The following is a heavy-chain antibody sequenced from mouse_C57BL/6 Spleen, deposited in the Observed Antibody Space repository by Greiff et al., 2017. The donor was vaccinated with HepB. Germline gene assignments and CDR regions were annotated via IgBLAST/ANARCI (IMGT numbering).Heavy chain of an antibody. J-gene: IGHJ4*01. CDR2: INPNNGGT. D-gene: IGHD2-4*01. CDR3: ARRGYDYDGYAMVY. V-gene: IGHV1-18*01. CDR1: GYTFTDYN. Sequence: EVQLQQSGPELVKPGASVKIPCKASGYTFTDYNMDWVKQSHGKSLEWIGDINPNNGGTIYNQKFKGKATLTVDKSSSTAYMELRSLTSEDTAVYYCARRGYDYDGYAMVYWGQGTSVTVCS.